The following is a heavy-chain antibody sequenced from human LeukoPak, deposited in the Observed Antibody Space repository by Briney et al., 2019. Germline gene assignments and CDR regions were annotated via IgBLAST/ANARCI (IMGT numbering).Heavy chain of an antibody. CDR2: ISSSSSYI. Sequence: GGSLRLSCAASGFTFSSYSMNWVRQAPGKGLEWVSSISSSSSYIYYADSVKGRFTISRDNAKNSLYLQMNSLRAEDTAVYYCARGGDDYYDSSGYYYYWGQGTLVTVSS. D-gene: IGHD3-22*01. J-gene: IGHJ4*02. CDR1: GFTFSSYS. V-gene: IGHV3-21*01. CDR3: ARGGDDYYDSSGYYYY.